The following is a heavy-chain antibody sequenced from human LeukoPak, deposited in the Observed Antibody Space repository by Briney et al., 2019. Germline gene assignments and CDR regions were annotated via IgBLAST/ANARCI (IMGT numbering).Heavy chain of an antibody. V-gene: IGHV3-53*01. D-gene: IGHD2-2*01. J-gene: IGHJ6*02. CDR2: IYSGGST. CDR3: ARGGYCSSTSCYLRYYGMDV. Sequence: GGSLRLSCAASGFTVSSNYMSWVRQAPGKGLEWVSVIYSGGSTYYADSVKGRFTISRDNSKNTLYLQMNSLRAEDTAVYYCARGGYCSSTSCYLRYYGMDVWGQGTTVTVSS. CDR1: GFTVSSNY.